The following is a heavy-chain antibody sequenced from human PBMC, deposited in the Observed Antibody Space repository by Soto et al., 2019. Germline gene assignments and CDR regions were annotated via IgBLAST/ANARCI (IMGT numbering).Heavy chain of an antibody. Sequence: SVKVSCKASGGSFRTYTTSWVRQAPGQGLEWVGGIIPIFGSVNYAQRFRDRVTITADESTSTAYMELRNLRSEDTAVYYCTRDRGGTRLCYAMAVWGQGTTVTVSS. CDR1: GGSFRTYT. J-gene: IGHJ6*02. V-gene: IGHV1-69*13. CDR2: IIPIFGSV. D-gene: IGHD1-26*01. CDR3: TRDRGGTRLCYAMAV.